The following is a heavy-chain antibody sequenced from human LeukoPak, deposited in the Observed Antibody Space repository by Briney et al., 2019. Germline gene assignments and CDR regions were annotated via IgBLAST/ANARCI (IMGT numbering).Heavy chain of an antibody. Sequence: PGESLKISCKGSGYTFTNYWIGWVRQMPEKGLEFMGIIYPGDSNTRYSPSFQGQVTISADKSINTAYLQWSSLKASDTAMYYCAKLNYCSGDSCYTSFDNWGQGTLVTVSS. D-gene: IGHD2-2*02. CDR3: AKLNYCSGDSCYTSFDN. V-gene: IGHV5-51*03. J-gene: IGHJ4*02. CDR2: IYPGDSNT. CDR1: GYTFTNYW.